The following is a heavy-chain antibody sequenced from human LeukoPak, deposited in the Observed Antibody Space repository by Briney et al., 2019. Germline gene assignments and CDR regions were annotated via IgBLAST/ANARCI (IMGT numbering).Heavy chain of an antibody. CDR3: ARDRFPYGSGSYYNQNGYYYRDV. CDR2: IIPIFGTA. Sequence: SVKVSCKASGYTFTSYGISWVRQAPGQGLEWMGGIIPIFGTANYAQKFQGRVTITADESTSTAYMELSSLRSEDTAVYYCARDRFPYGSGSYYNQNGYYYRDVWGKGTTVTISS. J-gene: IGHJ6*03. V-gene: IGHV1-69*13. D-gene: IGHD3-10*01. CDR1: GYTFTSYG.